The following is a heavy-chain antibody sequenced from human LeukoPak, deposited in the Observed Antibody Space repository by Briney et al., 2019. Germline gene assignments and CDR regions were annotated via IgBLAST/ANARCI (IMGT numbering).Heavy chain of an antibody. V-gene: IGHV4-59*08. CDR3: ARHSAPTMVRGVNYYYYYMDV. D-gene: IGHD3-10*01. CDR2: IYYSGST. J-gene: IGHJ6*03. CDR1: GGSISSYY. Sequence: SETLSLTCTVSGGSISSYYWSWIRQPPGKGLEWIGYIYYSGSTNYNPSLKSRVTVSVDTSKNQFSLKLSSVTAADTAVYYCARHSAPTMVRGVNYYYYYMDVWGKGTTVTVSS.